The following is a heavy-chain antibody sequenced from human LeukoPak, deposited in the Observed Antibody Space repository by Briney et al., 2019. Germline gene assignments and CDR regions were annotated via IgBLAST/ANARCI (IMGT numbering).Heavy chain of an antibody. CDR2: ISYDGSNK. V-gene: IGHV3-30*18. CDR1: GFTFSSYG. J-gene: IGHJ4*02. Sequence: GGSLRLSCAASGFTFSSYGMHWVRQAPGKGLEWVAVISYDGSNKYCADSVEGRFTISRDNSKNTLYLQMNSLRAEDTAVYYCAKDLAQGVATEDYWGQGTLVTVSS. D-gene: IGHD5-12*01. CDR3: AKDLAQGVATEDY.